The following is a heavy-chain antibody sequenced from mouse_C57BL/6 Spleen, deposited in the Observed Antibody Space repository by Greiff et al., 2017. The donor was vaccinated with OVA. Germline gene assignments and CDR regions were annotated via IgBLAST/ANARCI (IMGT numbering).Heavy chain of an antibody. V-gene: IGHV1-76*01. Sequence: QVQLQQSGAELVRPGASVKLSCKASGYTFTDYYINWVKQRPGQGLEWIARIYPGSGNTYYNEKFKGKATLTAEKSSSTAYMQLSSLTSEDSAVYFCARSREYYGTEFAYWGQGTLVTVSA. D-gene: IGHD1-1*01. CDR1: GYTFTDYY. J-gene: IGHJ3*01. CDR2: IYPGSGNT. CDR3: ARSREYYGTEFAY.